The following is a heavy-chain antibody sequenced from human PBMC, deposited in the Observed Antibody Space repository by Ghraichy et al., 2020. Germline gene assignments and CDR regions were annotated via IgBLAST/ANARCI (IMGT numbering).Heavy chain of an antibody. V-gene: IGHV4-59*01. CDR1: GGSISRYY. J-gene: IGHJ2*01. CDR3: ARLEMATTDWYFDL. D-gene: IGHD5-24*01. CDR2: IYYSGNT. Sequence: LSLTCTVSGGSISRYYWSWIRQPPGKGLEWIGYIYYSGNTNYNPSLRSRITISVDTSKNQFSLNLSSVTAADTAVYYCARLEMATTDWYFDLWGRGTLVAVSS.